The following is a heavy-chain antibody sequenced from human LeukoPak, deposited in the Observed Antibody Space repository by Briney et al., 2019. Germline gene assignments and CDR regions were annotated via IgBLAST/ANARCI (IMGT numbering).Heavy chain of an antibody. V-gene: IGHV3-30-3*01. Sequence: GGSLRLSCAASGFTFSSYAMHWVRQAPGKGLEWVAVISYDGSNKYYADSVKGRFTISRDNSKNTLYLQMNSLRAEDTAVYYCVRDRVGATDYFDYWGQGTLVTVSS. CDR3: VRDRVGATDYFDY. D-gene: IGHD1-26*01. CDR2: ISYDGSNK. CDR1: GFTFSSYA. J-gene: IGHJ4*02.